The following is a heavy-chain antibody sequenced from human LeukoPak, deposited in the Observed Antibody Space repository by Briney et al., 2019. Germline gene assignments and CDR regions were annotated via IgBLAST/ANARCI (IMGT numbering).Heavy chain of an antibody. D-gene: IGHD3-9*01. CDR1: GFTFDDYG. CDR3: AKSYYDILTTYSH. Sequence: GGSLRLSCAASGFTFDDYGMSWVRQAPGKGLEWVSGINWNGASTGYADSVKGRFTISRDNAKNSLYLQMNSLRGEDTAVYYCAKSYYDILTTYSHWGQGSLVTVSS. V-gene: IGHV3-20*04. CDR2: INWNGAST. J-gene: IGHJ4*02.